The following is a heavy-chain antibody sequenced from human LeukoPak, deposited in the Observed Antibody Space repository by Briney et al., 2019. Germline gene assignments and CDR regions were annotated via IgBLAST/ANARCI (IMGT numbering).Heavy chain of an antibody. J-gene: IGHJ4*02. CDR2: ISAYNGNT. Sequence: ASVKVSCKASGYTFTSYDINWVRQATGQGLEWMGWISAYNGNTNCAQKLQGRVTMTTDTSTSTAYMELRSLRSDDTAVYYCARAIMVRGVTTDSYYFDYWGQGTLVTVSS. D-gene: IGHD3-10*01. V-gene: IGHV1-18*01. CDR1: GYTFTSYD. CDR3: ARAIMVRGVTTDSYYFDY.